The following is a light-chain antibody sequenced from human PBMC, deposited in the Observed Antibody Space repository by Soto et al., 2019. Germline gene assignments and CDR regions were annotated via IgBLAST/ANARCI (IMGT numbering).Light chain of an antibody. J-gene: IGKJ4*01. CDR3: QQYNNLPRT. CDR1: QSVSSN. CDR2: GAS. Sequence: EIVLTESRGPVSFSLLDRVTLXCRASQSVSSNLVWYQHRPGQAPRLLIYGASTRATDIPARFSGSGSGTEFTLTISSLQSEDYAVYYCQQYNNLPRTFGGGTKVDIK. V-gene: IGKV3-15*01.